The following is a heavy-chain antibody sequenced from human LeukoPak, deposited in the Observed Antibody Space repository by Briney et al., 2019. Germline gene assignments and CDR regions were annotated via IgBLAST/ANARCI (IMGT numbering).Heavy chain of an antibody. CDR1: GFTFSSYA. V-gene: IGHV3-23*01. CDR2: ISGSGGST. D-gene: IGHD3-10*01. J-gene: IGHJ6*02. CDR3: ARESQYYYGSGPYYYGMDV. Sequence: GGSLRLSCAASGFTFSSYAMSWVRRAPGKGLEWVSAISGSGGSTYYADSVKGRFTISRDNSKNTLYLQMNSLRAEDTAVYYCARESQYYYGSGPYYYGMDVWGQGTTVTVSS.